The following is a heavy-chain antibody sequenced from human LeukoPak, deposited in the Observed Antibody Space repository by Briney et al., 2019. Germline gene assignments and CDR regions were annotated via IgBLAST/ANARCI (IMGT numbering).Heavy chain of an antibody. J-gene: IGHJ6*02. CDR3: ARESPFSSSWSDYYYYGMDV. Sequence: GGSLRLSCAASGFTFSSYAMSWVRQAPGRGLEWVSAISGSGGSTYYADSVKGRFTISRDNSKNTLYLQMNSLRAEDTASYHCARESPFSSSWSDYYYYGMDVWGQGTTVTVSS. CDR2: ISGSGGST. CDR1: GFTFSSYA. D-gene: IGHD6-13*01. V-gene: IGHV3-23*01.